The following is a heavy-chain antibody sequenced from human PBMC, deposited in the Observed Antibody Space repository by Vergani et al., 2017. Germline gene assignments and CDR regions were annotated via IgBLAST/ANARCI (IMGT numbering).Heavy chain of an antibody. J-gene: IGHJ5*02. V-gene: IGHV4-59*01. CDR2: IYYSGST. Sequence: QLQLQESGPGLVKPSETLSLTCTVSGGPISSYYWSWIRQPPGKGLEWIGYIYYSGSTNYNPSLKSRVTISVDTSKNQFSLKLSSVPAADTAVYYCAWVYDFWSGRKPYNWFDPWSQGTLVTVSS. CDR1: GGPISSYY. CDR3: AWVYDFWSGRKPYNWFDP. D-gene: IGHD3-3*01.